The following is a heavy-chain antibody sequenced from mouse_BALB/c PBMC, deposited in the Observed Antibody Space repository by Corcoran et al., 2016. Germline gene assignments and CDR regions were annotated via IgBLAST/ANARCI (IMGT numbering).Heavy chain of an antibody. J-gene: IGHJ1*01. CDR2: ITHSGET. V-gene: IGHV12-3*02. CDR3: AGDYDGYWYFDV. CDR1: GFPITSGYY. Sequence: QMKLQETGPGLVKPSQSLFLACSITGFPITSGYYWNWIRQSPGKPLEWMGYITHSGETFYNPSLQSPISITRETSKNQFFLQLNSVTTEDTAMYYCAGDYDGYWYFDVWGAGTTVTVSS. D-gene: IGHD2-3*01.